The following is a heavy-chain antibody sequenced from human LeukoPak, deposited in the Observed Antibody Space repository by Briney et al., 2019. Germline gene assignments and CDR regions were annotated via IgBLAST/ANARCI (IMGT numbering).Heavy chain of an antibody. V-gene: IGHV3-23*01. Sequence: GGSLRLSCAASGVTLSTYAMSWVRQAPGKGLEWVSAISGCGGSTHYADSVKGRFTISRDNSKNTLYLQMNSLRAEDTAVYYCAKVLNYYGSGYFDYWGQGTLVTVSS. J-gene: IGHJ4*02. CDR3: AKVLNYYGSGYFDY. D-gene: IGHD3-10*01. CDR2: ISGCGGST. CDR1: GVTLSTYA.